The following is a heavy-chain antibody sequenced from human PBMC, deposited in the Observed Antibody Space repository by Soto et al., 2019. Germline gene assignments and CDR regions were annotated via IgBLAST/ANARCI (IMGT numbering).Heavy chain of an antibody. V-gene: IGHV3-15*01. CDR2: IKSKTDGGTT. CDR3: TTDAGVAGTFYAFDI. J-gene: IGHJ3*02. D-gene: IGHD6-19*01. Sequence: GGSLRLSCAASGFTFSNAWMSWVRQAPGKGLEWVGHIKSKTDGGTTDYAAPVKGRFTISRDDSKNTLYLQMNSLKTEDTAVYYCTTDAGVAGTFYAFDIWGQGTMVTVSS. CDR1: GFTFSNAW.